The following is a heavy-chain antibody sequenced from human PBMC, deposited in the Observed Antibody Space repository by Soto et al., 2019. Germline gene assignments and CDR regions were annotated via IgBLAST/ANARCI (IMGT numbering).Heavy chain of an antibody. CDR3: VRTNRFYYYYGMDV. CDR1: GDSVSSNSAA. J-gene: IGHJ6*02. CDR2: TYYRSKWYN. D-gene: IGHD3-3*01. V-gene: IGHV6-1*01. Sequence: PSQTLSLTCAISGDSVSSNSAAWNWIRQSPSRGLEWPGRTYYRSKWYNDYAVSVKSRITINPDTSKNQFSLQLNSATPEDTAVYYCVRTNRFYYYYGMDVWGQGTTVTVSS.